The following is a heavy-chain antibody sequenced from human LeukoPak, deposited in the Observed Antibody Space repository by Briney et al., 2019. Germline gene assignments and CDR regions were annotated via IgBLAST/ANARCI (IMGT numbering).Heavy chain of an antibody. V-gene: IGHV3-30*02. Sequence: PGGSLRLSCTASGFTFSSYGMHWVRQAPGKGLEWVAFIRYDGSNKYYADSVKGRFTISRDNSKSTLYLQMNSLRAEDTAVYYCAKLDYSPDYDFWSGYSDYWGQGTLVTVSS. CDR2: IRYDGSNK. CDR1: GFTFSSYG. J-gene: IGHJ4*02. D-gene: IGHD3-3*01. CDR3: AKLDYSPDYDFWSGYSDY.